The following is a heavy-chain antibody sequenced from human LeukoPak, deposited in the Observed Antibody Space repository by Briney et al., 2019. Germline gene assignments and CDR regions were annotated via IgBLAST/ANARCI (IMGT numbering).Heavy chain of an antibody. J-gene: IGHJ6*03. V-gene: IGHV1-8*01. CDR2: MNPNSGNT. CDR3: ARGSVPGNGWFGELFSYYYYMDV. D-gene: IGHD3-10*01. Sequence: ASVKVSCKASGYTFTSYDINWVRQATGQGLEWMGRMNPNSGNTGYAQKFQGRVTMTRNTSISTAYMELSSLRSEDTAVYYCARGSVPGNGWFGELFSYYYYMDVWGKGTTVTISS. CDR1: GYTFTSYD.